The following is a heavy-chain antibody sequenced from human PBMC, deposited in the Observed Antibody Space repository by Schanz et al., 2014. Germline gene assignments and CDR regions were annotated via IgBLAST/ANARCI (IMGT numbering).Heavy chain of an antibody. J-gene: IGHJ6*02. CDR3: AKDSCSSTTCYGYGMDV. V-gene: IGHV3-23*04. CDR1: GFSFSSYS. D-gene: IGHD2-2*01. Sequence: EADLVESGGGLIQRGESLRLSCSASGFSFSSYSMNWVRQAPGKGLEWVSGISGGGGTRNYADSVKGRFTVFRDNSKRTLYLEINDPRAEDTAVYYCAKDSCSSTTCYGYGMDVWGQGSTVTVSS. CDR2: ISGGGGTR.